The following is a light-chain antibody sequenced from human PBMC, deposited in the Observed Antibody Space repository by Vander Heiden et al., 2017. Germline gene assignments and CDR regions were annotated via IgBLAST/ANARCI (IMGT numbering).Light chain of an antibody. CDR1: QSISGD. J-gene: IGKJ4*01. CDR3: QQYNNWPPLT. CDR2: DTS. V-gene: IGKV3-15*01. Sequence: EIVMTQSPATLSLSPGARATLSCRASQSISGDLAWYQQKPGQAPRLLIYDTSTRATGIPARFSGSGSGTYFTLTISSRQSEDSALYYCQQYNNWPPLTFGGGTKVEIK.